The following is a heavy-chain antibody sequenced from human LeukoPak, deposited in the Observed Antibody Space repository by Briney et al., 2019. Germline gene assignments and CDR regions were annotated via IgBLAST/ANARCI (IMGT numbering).Heavy chain of an antibody. D-gene: IGHD2-21*01. CDR2: IYHSGST. J-gene: IGHJ5*02. CDR1: GYSISSAYY. V-gene: IGHV4-38-2*02. CDR3: ARSTIIPNWFDP. Sequence: PSETLSLTCTVSGYSISSAYYWGWIRQPPGKGLEWIGSIYHSGSTYYNPSLKSRVTISIDTSKNQFSLKLSSVTAADTAVYYCARSTIIPNWFDPWGQGTLVTVSS.